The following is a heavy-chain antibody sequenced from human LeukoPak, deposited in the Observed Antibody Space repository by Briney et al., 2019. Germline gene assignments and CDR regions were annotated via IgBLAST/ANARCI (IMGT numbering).Heavy chain of an antibody. D-gene: IGHD3-3*01. CDR2: IYYSGST. J-gene: IGHJ3*02. V-gene: IGHV4-59*01. Sequence: LETLSLTCTVSGGSISSYYWSWIRQPPGKGLEWIGYIYYSGSTNYNPSLKSRVTISVDTSKNQFSLKLSSVTAADTAVYYCARKTSYDFWSGYHDAFDIWGQGTMVTVSS. CDR1: GGSISSYY. CDR3: ARKTSYDFWSGYHDAFDI.